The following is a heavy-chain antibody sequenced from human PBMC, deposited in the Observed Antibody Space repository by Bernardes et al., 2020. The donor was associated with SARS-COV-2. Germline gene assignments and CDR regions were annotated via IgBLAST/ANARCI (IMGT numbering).Heavy chain of an antibody. Sequence: ETLSLTCTVSGVSMPRSSHYWGWIRQPPGKGLEWVANIKGDGSQGSSVDSVRGRFAISRDNAKNLLYLQMDSLRAEDTAVYYCARIDDVTGRDYWGQGTLVTVSS. D-gene: IGHD3-9*01. CDR3: ARIDDVTGRDY. J-gene: IGHJ4*02. CDR2: IKGDGSQG. CDR1: GVSMPRSSHY. V-gene: IGHV3-7*01.